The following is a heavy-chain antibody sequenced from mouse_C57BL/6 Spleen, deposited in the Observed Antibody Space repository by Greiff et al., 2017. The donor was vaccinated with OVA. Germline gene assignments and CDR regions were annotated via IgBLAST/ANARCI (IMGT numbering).Heavy chain of an antibody. Sequence: QVQLQQPGAELVKPGASVKLSCKASGYTFTSYWMHWVKQRPGPGLEWIGNINPRNGGTNYNEKFKSKATLTVDKSSSTAYMQLSSLTSEDSAVYYCAREGYDSWYFDVWGTGTTVTVSS. CDR2: INPRNGGT. CDR3: AREGYDSWYFDV. CDR1: GYTFTSYW. D-gene: IGHD2-4*01. V-gene: IGHV1-53*01. J-gene: IGHJ1*03.